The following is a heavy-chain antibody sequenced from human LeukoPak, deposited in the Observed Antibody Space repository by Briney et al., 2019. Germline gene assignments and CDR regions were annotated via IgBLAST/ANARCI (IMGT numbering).Heavy chain of an antibody. D-gene: IGHD6-19*01. CDR1: GGSFSGYY. V-gene: IGHV4-34*01. J-gene: IGHJ4*02. CDR2: INHSGST. Sequence: SETLSLTCAVYGGSFSGYYWSWIRQPPGKGLEWIGEINHSGSTNYNPSLESRVTISVDTSKNQFSLKLSSVTAADTAVYYCARGPQGAVAEPTPLDYWGQGTLVTVSS. CDR3: ARGPQGAVAEPTPLDY.